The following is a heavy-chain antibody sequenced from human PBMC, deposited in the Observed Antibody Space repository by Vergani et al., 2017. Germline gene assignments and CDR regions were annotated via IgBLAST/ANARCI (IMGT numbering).Heavy chain of an antibody. V-gene: IGHV4-34*01. J-gene: IGHJ4*02. CDR2: INHSGST. Sequence: QVQLVESGGGLVKPGGSLRLSCAASGFTFSGYYWSWIRQPPGKGLEWIGEINHSGSTNYNPALKSRVTISVDTSKNQFALKLSSVTAADTAVYYCAGGTWDSYGYSPRYYEAGVKFDYWGQGTLVTVSS. CDR1: GFTFSGYY. CDR3: AGGTWDSYGYSPRYYEAGVKFDY. D-gene: IGHD5-18*01.